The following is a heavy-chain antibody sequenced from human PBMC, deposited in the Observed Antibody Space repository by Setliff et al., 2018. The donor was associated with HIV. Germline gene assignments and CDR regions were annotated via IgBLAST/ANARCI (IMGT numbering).Heavy chain of an antibody. CDR3: VRDDSNGPNSLDP. V-gene: IGHV3-15*01. J-gene: IGHJ5*02. CDR2: IKSRTVTETT. Sequence: LRLSCAAAGFTFSKAWMSWFRQTPGKGLEWVGRIKSRTVTETTDVAAPVKGRFTISRDDSKNTLYLQMNSLRSEDTAVYYCVRDDSNGPNSLDPWGQGTLVTVSS. CDR1: GFTFSKAW. D-gene: IGHD2-8*01.